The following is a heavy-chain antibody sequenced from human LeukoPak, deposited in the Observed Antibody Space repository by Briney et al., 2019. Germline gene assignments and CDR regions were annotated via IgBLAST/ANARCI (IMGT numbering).Heavy chain of an antibody. CDR3: ATSPAGGTYDL. V-gene: IGHV3-7*03. J-gene: IGHJ3*01. D-gene: IGHD1-1*01. CDR2: INQDGGRI. CDR1: GFTFSSHW. Sequence: GGSLRLSCAASGFTFSSHWMNWVRRAPGKGLEWVAIINQDGGRIGYGDSVKGRFTISGDNAQNSLYLQMNSLRAEDTAVYYCATSPAGGTYDLWGEGKMLTTSS.